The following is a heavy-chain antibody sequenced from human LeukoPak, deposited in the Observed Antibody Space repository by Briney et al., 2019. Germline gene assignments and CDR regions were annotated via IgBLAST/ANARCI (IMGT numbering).Heavy chain of an antibody. CDR2: IYYSGST. J-gene: IGHJ4*02. Sequence: SETLSLTCTLSGGSISCGGYKSSWIRQHPGKGLEWIGYIYYSGSTYYNPSLKSRFTISVDTSKNQFSLKLSSVTAADTAVYYCPIVPGGLLDYWGQGTLVTVSS. CDR3: PIVPGGLLDY. V-gene: IGHV4-31*03. CDR1: GGSISCGGYK.